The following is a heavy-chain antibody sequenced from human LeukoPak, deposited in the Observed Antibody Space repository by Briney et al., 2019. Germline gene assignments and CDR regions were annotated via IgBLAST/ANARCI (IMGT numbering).Heavy chain of an antibody. V-gene: IGHV3-11*05. Sequence: GGSLRLSCAASGFTFSDYYMSWIRQAPGKGLEWVSYISSSSSYTNYADSVKGRFTISRDNAKNSLYLQMNSPRAEDTGVYYCARDAPARRGYVPYWGQGTLVTVSS. CDR2: ISSSSSYT. CDR1: GFTFSDYY. J-gene: IGHJ4*02. CDR3: ARDAPARRGYVPY. D-gene: IGHD5-12*01.